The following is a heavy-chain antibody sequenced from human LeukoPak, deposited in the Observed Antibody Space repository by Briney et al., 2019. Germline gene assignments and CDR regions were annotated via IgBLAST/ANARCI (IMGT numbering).Heavy chain of an antibody. CDR1: GGSISSDY. J-gene: IGHJ3*02. CDR3: AKVDRNYNGHAFDI. V-gene: IGHV4-4*07. D-gene: IGHD1-14*01. CDR2: IYSSGST. Sequence: VKPSETLSLACSVSGGSISSDYWSWIRQPAGKGLEWIGRIYSSGSTNYNPSLKSRVTMSLGTSKNQFSLNLSSVTAADTAVYYCAKVDRNYNGHAFDIWGQGTMVTVSP.